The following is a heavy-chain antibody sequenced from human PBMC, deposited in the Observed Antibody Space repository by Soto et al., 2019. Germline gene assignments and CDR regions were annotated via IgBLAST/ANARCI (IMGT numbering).Heavy chain of an antibody. CDR2: IKSKPDGGTT. V-gene: IGHV3-15*01. J-gene: IGHJ2*01. CDR3: TTDPPGYGHYWYFDL. CDR1: GFTFSNAW. Sequence: EVQLVESGGGLVKPGGSLRLSCAASGFTFSNAWMSWVRQAPGKGLEWVGRIKSKPDGGTTDYAAPVKGRFTISRDDSKNTLYLQMNSLTTEDTAVYYCTTDPPGYGHYWYFDLWGRGTLVTVSS. D-gene: IGHD4-17*01.